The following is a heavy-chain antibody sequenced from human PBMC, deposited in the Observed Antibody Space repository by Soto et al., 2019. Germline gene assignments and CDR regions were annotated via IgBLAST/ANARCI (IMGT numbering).Heavy chain of an antibody. Sequence: QVQLVESGGGVVQPGRSLRLSCAASGFTFSSYGMHWVRQAPGKGLEWVAVISYDGSNKYYADSVKGRFTISRDNSKNTLDLQMNSLRADDTAVYYCAKDEVATGVNPGLGLDYWGQGTLVTVSS. CDR2: ISYDGSNK. D-gene: IGHD5-12*01. J-gene: IGHJ4*02. V-gene: IGHV3-30*18. CDR1: GFTFSSYG. CDR3: AKDEVATGVNPGLGLDY.